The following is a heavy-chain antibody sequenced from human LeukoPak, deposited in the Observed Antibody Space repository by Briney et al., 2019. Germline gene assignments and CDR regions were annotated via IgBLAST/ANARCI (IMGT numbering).Heavy chain of an antibody. CDR3: ARVNYSSGWGNWFDP. D-gene: IGHD6-19*01. CDR1: GGSISSGGYY. V-gene: IGHV4-31*03. J-gene: IGHJ5*02. CDR2: IYYSGST. Sequence: SQTLSLTCTVSGGSISSGGYYWSWIRQHPGKGLEWIGYIYYSGSTYYNPSLKSRVTISVDTSKNQFSLKLSSVTAADTAVYYCARVNYSSGWGNWFDPWGQGTLVTVSS.